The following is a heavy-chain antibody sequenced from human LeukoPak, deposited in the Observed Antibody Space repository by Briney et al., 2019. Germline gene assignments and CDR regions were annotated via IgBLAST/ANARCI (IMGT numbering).Heavy chain of an antibody. CDR3: ATSGYDFLRAFDI. Sequence: SETLSLTCTVSGGSISSSSYYWGWIRRPPGKGLEWIGSIYYSGSTYYNPSLKSRVTISVDTSKNQFSLKLSSVTAADTAVYYCATSGYDFLRAFDIWGQGTMVTVSS. J-gene: IGHJ3*02. CDR1: GGSISSSSYY. D-gene: IGHD5-12*01. CDR2: IYYSGST. V-gene: IGHV4-39*01.